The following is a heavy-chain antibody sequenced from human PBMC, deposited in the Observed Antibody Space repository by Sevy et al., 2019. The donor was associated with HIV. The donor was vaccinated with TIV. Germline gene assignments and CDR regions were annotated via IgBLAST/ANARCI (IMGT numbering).Heavy chain of an antibody. D-gene: IGHD2-15*01. Sequence: GGSLRLSCAASGFTFRTFAMSWVRQAPGKGLQWVSSISDTGTSTYYADSVKGRFTISRDNSKNTVYLQMNSLRAEDTAVYYCARAGDIVEVVAHYGMDVWGQGTTVTVSS. CDR3: ARAGDIVEVVAHYGMDV. CDR2: ISDTGTST. V-gene: IGHV3-23*01. CDR1: GFTFRTFA. J-gene: IGHJ6*02.